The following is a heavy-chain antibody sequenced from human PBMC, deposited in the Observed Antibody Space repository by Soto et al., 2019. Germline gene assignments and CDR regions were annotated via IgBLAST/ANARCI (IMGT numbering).Heavy chain of an antibody. Sequence: QVQLQESGPGLVKPSQTLSLTCTVSGGSVNTADYYWTWIRQSPGKGLEWIVNIYYDGSAYPNPCITSRVIASVETSKDQLSMKLFFVTAAETVVYYCARCMCDIYKYYNWFETWGKGILITVSS. CDR3: ARCMCDIYKYYNWFET. V-gene: IGHV4-30-4*01. D-gene: IGHD2-8*01. J-gene: IGHJ5*02. CDR1: GGSVNTADYY. CDR2: IYYDGSA.